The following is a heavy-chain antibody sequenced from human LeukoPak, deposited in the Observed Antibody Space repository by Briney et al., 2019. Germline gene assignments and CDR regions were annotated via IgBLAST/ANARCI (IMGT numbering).Heavy chain of an antibody. CDR3: ANDHPEDY. CDR1: GFTFDDYA. CDR2: ISGDGGST. Sequence: GGSLRLACAASGFTFDDYAMHWVRQAPGKGLEWLSLISGDGGSTYYADSVKGRFAISRDNSKKSLYLQMNSLRIEDTALYYCANDHPEDYWGQGTLVTVSS. J-gene: IGHJ4*02. V-gene: IGHV3-43*02.